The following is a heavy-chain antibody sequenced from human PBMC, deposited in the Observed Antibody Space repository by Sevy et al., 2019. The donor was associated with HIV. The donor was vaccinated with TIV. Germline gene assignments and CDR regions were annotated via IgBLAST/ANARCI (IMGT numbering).Heavy chain of an antibody. CDR2: ISSSSSYI. D-gene: IGHD5-12*01. CDR3: AGGAERWLQLLGY. V-gene: IGHV3-21*01. J-gene: IGHJ4*02. CDR1: GFTFSSYS. Sequence: GGSLRLSCAASGFTFSSYSMNWVRQAPGKGLGWVSSISSSSSYIYYADSVKGRFTISRDNAKNSLYLQMNSLRAEDTAVYYCAGGAERWLQLLGYWGQGTLVTVSS.